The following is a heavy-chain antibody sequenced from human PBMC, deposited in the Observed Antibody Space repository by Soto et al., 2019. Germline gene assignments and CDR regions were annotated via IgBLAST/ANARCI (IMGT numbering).Heavy chain of an antibody. J-gene: IGHJ3*01. CDR2: IYPGDSDT. D-gene: IGHD3-22*01. V-gene: IGHV5-51*03. CDR3: ARRIYYDNIPSWGFDV. CDR1: GYSFTTYW. Sequence: EVQLVQSGPEVKKPGESLKISCKGSGYSFTTYWIGWVRQMPGKGLEWMGIIYPGDSDTRYSPSFQGQVTMSADKSISTAYLQWSSLKASDTAIFYCARRIYYDNIPSWGFDVWGQGTMVTVSS.